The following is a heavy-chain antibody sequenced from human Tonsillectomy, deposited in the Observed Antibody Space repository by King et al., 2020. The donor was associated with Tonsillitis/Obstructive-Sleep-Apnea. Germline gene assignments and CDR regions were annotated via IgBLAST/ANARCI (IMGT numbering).Heavy chain of an antibody. CDR1: GGSISSYY. V-gene: IGHV4-4*07. D-gene: IGHD6-13*01. Sequence: QLQESGPGLVKPSETLSLTCTVSGGSISSYYWSWIRQPAGKGLEWIGLIDTSGNTNYNPSLKTRVTMSVDTSKNQFSLKLSSVTAADTAVYCCARDLSSSPYNWFDPWGQGILVTVSS. CDR2: IDTSGNT. J-gene: IGHJ5*02. CDR3: ARDLSSSPYNWFDP.